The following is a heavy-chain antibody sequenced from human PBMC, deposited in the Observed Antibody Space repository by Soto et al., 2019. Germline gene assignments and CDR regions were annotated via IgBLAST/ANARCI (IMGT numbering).Heavy chain of an antibody. J-gene: IGHJ3*02. D-gene: IGHD6-19*01. CDR3: ARGVAGIAVAGDHDAFDI. CDR2: IGTAGDT. CDR1: GFTFSSYA. Sequence: EVQLVESGGGLVQPGGSLRLSCAASGFTFSSYAMHWVRQATGKGLEWVSAIGTAGDTYYPGSVKGRFTISRENAKNSLYLQMNSLRAGDTAVYYCARGVAGIAVAGDHDAFDIWGQGTMVTVSS. V-gene: IGHV3-13*01.